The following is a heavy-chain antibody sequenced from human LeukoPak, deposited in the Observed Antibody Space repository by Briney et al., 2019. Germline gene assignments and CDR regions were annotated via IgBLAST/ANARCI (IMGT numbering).Heavy chain of an antibody. J-gene: IGHJ4*02. CDR1: GFTFSRYW. V-gene: IGHV3-74*01. Sequence: PGGSLRLSCAGSGFTFSRYWMHWVRQAPGKGLVWVSRLSSDGTMTDSADSVKGRFTISRDNAENTLYLQMNSLRAEDTAVYYCASPASRYSSGWVDYWGQGTLVTVSS. D-gene: IGHD6-19*01. CDR2: LSSDGTMT. CDR3: ASPASRYSSGWVDY.